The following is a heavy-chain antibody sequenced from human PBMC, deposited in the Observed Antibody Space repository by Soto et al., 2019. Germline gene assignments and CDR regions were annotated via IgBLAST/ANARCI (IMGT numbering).Heavy chain of an antibody. J-gene: IGHJ4*02. CDR2: SIPMLGMS. CDR3: ATNYGSGSAHVDY. V-gene: IGHV1-69*02. CDR1: GGTFSSYT. D-gene: IGHD3-10*01. Sequence: QVQLVQSGPEVKKPGSSVRVSWTASGGTFSSYTINWVRQVPGQGPEWMGRSIPMLGMSNYAQKFQGRVMMIADKSTNSVYLELSSLRSEDTAIYYCATNYGSGSAHVDYWGQGTLVTVSS.